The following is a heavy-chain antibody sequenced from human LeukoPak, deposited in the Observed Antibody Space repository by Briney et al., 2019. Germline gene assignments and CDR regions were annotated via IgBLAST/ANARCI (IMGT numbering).Heavy chain of an antibody. D-gene: IGHD3-3*01. Sequence: SETLSLTSAVSNGSVSGFYWSWIRQTPGKGLEWIGFIFDPETSNYNPSLKSRVTISIDTSKNHFSLDLRSVTTADTAIYYCARVRGYPPLYFYGVAVWGQGTTVTVSS. V-gene: IGHV4-59*02. CDR1: NGSVSGFY. CDR2: IFDPETS. J-gene: IGHJ6*02. CDR3: ARVRGYPPLYFYGVAV.